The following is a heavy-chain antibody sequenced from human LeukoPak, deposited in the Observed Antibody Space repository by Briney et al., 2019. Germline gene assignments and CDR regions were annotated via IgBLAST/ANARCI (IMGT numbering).Heavy chain of an antibody. Sequence: GGSLRLSCAASGFTFDDYAMHWVRQAPGKGLEWVSGISWNGDIKGYADSVKVRFTISRDNAQNSLYLQINSLRPEDTAFYSCAKDRMGAYFTIPDYWGQGTLVTVSS. CDR3: AKDRMGAYFTIPDY. D-gene: IGHD2/OR15-2a*01. V-gene: IGHV3-9*01. CDR2: ISWNGDIK. CDR1: GFTFDDYA. J-gene: IGHJ4*02.